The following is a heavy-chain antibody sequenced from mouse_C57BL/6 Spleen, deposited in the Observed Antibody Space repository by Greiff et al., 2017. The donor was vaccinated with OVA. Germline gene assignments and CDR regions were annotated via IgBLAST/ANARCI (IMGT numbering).Heavy chain of an antibody. J-gene: IGHJ1*03. CDR1: GYTFTNYW. Sequence: QVQLKQSGAELVRPGTSVKMSCKASGYTFTNYWIGWAKQRPGHGLEWIGDIYPGGGYTNYNEKFKGKATLTADKSSSTAYMQFSSLTSEDSAIYYCARRAGGWYFDVWGTGTTVTASS. CDR2: IYPGGGYT. V-gene: IGHV1-63*01. CDR3: ARRAGGWYFDV. D-gene: IGHD3-3*01.